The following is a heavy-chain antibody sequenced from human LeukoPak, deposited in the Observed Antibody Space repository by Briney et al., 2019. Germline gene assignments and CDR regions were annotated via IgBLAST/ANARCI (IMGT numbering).Heavy chain of an antibody. J-gene: IGHJ6*03. CDR1: GGTFSSYA. CDR3: ARDRGWEYSSSSFFYYYMDV. Sequence: SVKVSCKASGGTFSSYAISWVRQAPGQGLEWMGGIIPIFGTANYAQKFQGRVTITTDESTSTAYMELSSLRSEDTAVYYCARDRGWEYSSSSFFYYYMDVWRKGTTVTVSS. CDR2: IIPIFGTA. V-gene: IGHV1-69*05. D-gene: IGHD6-6*01.